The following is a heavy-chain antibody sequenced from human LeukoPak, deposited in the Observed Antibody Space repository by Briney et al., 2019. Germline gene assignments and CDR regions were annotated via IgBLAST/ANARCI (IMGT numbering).Heavy chain of an antibody. CDR2: INPKSGGT. CDR3: ARTREGVWGSYSP. Sequence: ASVKVSCKASGYTFTSYDINWVRQATGQGLEWMGWINPKSGGTHYAQKFQGRVSMTRDTSINTVHLELSSLKTNDTAVYYCARTREGVWGSYSPWGQGTLVTVSS. CDR1: GYTFTSYD. V-gene: IGHV1-2*02. J-gene: IGHJ4*02. D-gene: IGHD3-16*01.